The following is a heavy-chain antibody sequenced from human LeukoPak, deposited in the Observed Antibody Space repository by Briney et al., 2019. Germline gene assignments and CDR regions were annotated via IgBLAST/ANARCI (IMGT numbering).Heavy chain of an antibody. CDR2: ISYDGSNK. Sequence: PGGSLRLSCAASGFTFSSYAMHWVRQAPGKGLEWVAVISYDGSNKYYADSVKGRFTISRDNSKNTLYLQMNSLRAEDTAVYYCARVWANSGNFYGEDYWGQGTLVTVSS. CDR3: ARVWANSGNFYGEDY. D-gene: IGHD1-26*01. V-gene: IGHV3-30*14. CDR1: GFTFSSYA. J-gene: IGHJ4*02.